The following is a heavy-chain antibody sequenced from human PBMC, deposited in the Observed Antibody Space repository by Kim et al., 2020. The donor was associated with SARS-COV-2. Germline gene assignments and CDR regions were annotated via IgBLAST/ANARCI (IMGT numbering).Heavy chain of an antibody. Sequence: YNPSLKSRVTRAVDTSKNQFSLKLSSVTAADTAVYYCATLGRLPGRWFDPWGQGTLVTVSS. V-gene: IGHV4-30-2*05. J-gene: IGHJ5*02. D-gene: IGHD5-12*01. CDR3: ATLGRLPGRWFDP.